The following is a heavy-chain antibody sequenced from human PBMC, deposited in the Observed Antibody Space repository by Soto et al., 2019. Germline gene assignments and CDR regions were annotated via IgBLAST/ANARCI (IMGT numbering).Heavy chain of an antibody. CDR1: GGSVSSGSYY. V-gene: IGHV4-61*01. Sequence: QVQLQESGPGLVKPSETLSLTCTVSGGSVSSGSYYWSWIRQPPGKELEWIGYIFYSGSTNYNPSLKSRVTISVDTSKKQFSLRLTSVTAADTAVYYCARGDYYDSSGYYPPYFQHWGQCTLVTVSS. J-gene: IGHJ1*01. D-gene: IGHD3-22*01. CDR2: IFYSGST. CDR3: ARGDYYDSSGYYPPYFQH.